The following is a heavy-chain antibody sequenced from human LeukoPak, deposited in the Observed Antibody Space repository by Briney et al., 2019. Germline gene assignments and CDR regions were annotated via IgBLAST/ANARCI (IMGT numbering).Heavy chain of an antibody. CDR1: GYTFTSYG. Sequence: ASVKVSCKASGYTFTSYGISWVRQAPGQGLEWMGWISAYNGNTNYAQKLQGRVTMTTDTSTSTAYMELRSLRSDDTAVYYCARYSSSWNYYYMDVWGKGTTVTVSS. V-gene: IGHV1-18*01. D-gene: IGHD6-13*01. CDR3: ARYSSSWNYYYMDV. J-gene: IGHJ6*03. CDR2: ISAYNGNT.